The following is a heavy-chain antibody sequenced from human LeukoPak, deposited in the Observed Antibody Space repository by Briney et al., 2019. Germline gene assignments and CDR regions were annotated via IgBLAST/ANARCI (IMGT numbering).Heavy chain of an antibody. CDR1: GVSISSGGYY. Sequence: PSQTLSLTCTVSGVSISSGGYYWSWIRQHPGKGLEWIGYIYYSGSTYYNPSLKSRVTISVDTSKNQFSLKLSSVTAADTAVYYCARAIGLRQQLPFDYWGQGTLVTVSS. J-gene: IGHJ4*02. CDR2: IYYSGST. V-gene: IGHV4-31*03. CDR3: ARAIGLRQQLPFDY. D-gene: IGHD6-13*01.